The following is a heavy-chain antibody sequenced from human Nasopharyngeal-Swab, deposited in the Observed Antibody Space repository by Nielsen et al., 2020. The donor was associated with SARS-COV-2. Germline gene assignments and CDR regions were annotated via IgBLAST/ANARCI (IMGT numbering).Heavy chain of an antibody. D-gene: IGHD4-17*01. Sequence: ASVKVSCKASGYTFTSHGINWLRQAPGQGLEWLGWISAYNGNTNYAQKLQGRVTMTTDTSTRTAYMELTSLRSDDSAVYYCAVDYGDYDSYYGMDVWGQGTTVTVSS. J-gene: IGHJ6*02. CDR2: ISAYNGNT. CDR3: AVDYGDYDSYYGMDV. CDR1: GYTFTSHG. V-gene: IGHV1-18*01.